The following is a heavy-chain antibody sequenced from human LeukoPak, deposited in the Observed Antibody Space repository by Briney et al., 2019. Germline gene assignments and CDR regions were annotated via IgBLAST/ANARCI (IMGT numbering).Heavy chain of an antibody. CDR1: GGSISSYY. D-gene: IGHD3-16*02. CDR2: IYYSGST. CDR3: ARANGYDYVWGSYRPNYYYYYYMDV. Sequence: PSETLSLTCTVSGGSISSYYWSWIRQPPGKGLEWIGYIYYSGSTNYNPSLKSRVTISVDTSKNQFSLKLSSVTAADTAVYYCARANGYDYVWGSYRPNYYYYYYMDVWGKGTTVTISS. J-gene: IGHJ6*03. V-gene: IGHV4-59*01.